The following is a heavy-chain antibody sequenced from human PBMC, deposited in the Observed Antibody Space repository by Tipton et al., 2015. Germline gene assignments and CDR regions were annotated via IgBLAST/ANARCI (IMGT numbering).Heavy chain of an antibody. J-gene: IGHJ6*02. Sequence: SLRLSCVASGFTFDDYGMYWVRQAPGKGLVWVSRINDDGSSTGYAESVKGRFTISRDNAKNSLYLEMNNLRPADTALYYCAKDFSGGCRGGMDVWGQGTTVTVSS. CDR3: AKDFSGGCRGGMDV. CDR2: INDDGSST. D-gene: IGHD2-15*01. V-gene: IGHV3-9*01. CDR1: GFTFDDYG.